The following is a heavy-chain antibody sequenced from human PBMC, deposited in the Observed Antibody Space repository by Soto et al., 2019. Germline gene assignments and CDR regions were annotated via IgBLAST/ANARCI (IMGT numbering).Heavy chain of an antibody. CDR2: INHSGST. D-gene: IGHD1-20*01. V-gene: IGHV4-34*01. Sequence: QVQLQQWGAGLLKPSETLSLTCAVYGGSFSGYYWSWIRQPPGKGLEWIGEINHSGSTNYNPSLKSRVTISVDTSKNQFSLKLSSVTAADTAVYYCARDNGMAGSFDPWGQGTLVTVSS. CDR3: ARDNGMAGSFDP. J-gene: IGHJ5*02. CDR1: GGSFSGYY.